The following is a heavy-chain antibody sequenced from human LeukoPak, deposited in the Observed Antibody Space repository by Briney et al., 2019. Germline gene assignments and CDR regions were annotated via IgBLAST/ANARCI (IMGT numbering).Heavy chain of an antibody. CDR3: ARALSKLDY. CDR1: GYTFTSYG. Sequence: ASVKVSGTASGYTFTSYGISWVRQAPGQGLEWMAWISPYNGRTLYSAKLQGRFTLTRDTTTDTAYMELTSLKSDDTAVYYCARALSKLDYWGQGTLVSVSS. D-gene: IGHD2-2*01. CDR2: ISPYNGRT. V-gene: IGHV1-18*01. J-gene: IGHJ4*02.